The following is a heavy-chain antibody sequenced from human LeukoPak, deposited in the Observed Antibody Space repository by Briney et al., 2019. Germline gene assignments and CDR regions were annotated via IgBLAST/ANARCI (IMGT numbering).Heavy chain of an antibody. V-gene: IGHV3-7*01. D-gene: IGHD5-12*01. CDR1: GFTFSDYW. CDR2: MKLDGSEE. CDR3: ARVRDRGSGYVYFDD. Sequence: GGSLRLSCAASGFTFSDYWMSWVPQAPGKGLEWLGNMKLDGSEEYYVDPVKGRFPISRDNAKDSLYLQMNSLRAEDTAGYYCARVRDRGSGYVYFDDWGHGTLVTVSS. J-gene: IGHJ4*01.